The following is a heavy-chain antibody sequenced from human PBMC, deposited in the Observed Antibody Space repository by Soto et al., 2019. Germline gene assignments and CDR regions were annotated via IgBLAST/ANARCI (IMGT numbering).Heavy chain of an antibody. CDR3: ARPPTDYYDSSGPRSAFDI. V-gene: IGHV4-39*01. Sequence: SETLSLTCTVSGGSISSSSYYWGWIRQPPGKGLEWIGSIYYSGSTYYNPSLKSRVTISVDTSKNQFSLKLSSVTAADTAVYYCARPPTDYYDSSGPRSAFDIWGQGTMVT. J-gene: IGHJ3*02. CDR2: IYYSGST. D-gene: IGHD3-22*01. CDR1: GGSISSSSYY.